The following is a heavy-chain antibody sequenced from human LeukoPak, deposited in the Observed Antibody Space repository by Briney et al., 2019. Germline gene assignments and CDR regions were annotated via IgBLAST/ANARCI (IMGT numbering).Heavy chain of an antibody. J-gene: IGHJ4*02. Sequence: GGSLRLSCAASGFSFSSTAMNWVRQAPGKGLEWVADSGTDGDTYYADSVQGRFTISRDNSRNTLYMKMTSMRADDTAVYYWTKKTPGAYPFDYWGQGTLVTVSP. CDR3: TKKTPGAYPFDY. D-gene: IGHD2-8*02. V-gene: IGHV3-23*01. CDR1: GFSFSSTA. CDR2: SGTDGDT.